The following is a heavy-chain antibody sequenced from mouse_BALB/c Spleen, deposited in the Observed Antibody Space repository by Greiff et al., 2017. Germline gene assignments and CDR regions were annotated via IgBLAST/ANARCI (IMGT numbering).Heavy chain of an antibody. CDR2: IWTGGGT. CDR3: VRGGYYAWFAY. D-gene: IGHD1-1*02. J-gene: IGHJ3*01. CDR1: GFSLTSYD. Sequence: VKLVESGPGLVAPSQSLSITCTVSGFSLTSYDISWIRQPPGKGLEWLGVIWTGGGTNYNSAFMSRLSISKDNSKSQVFLKMNSLQTDDTAIYYCVRGGYYAWFAYWGQGTLVTVSA. V-gene: IGHV2-9-2*01.